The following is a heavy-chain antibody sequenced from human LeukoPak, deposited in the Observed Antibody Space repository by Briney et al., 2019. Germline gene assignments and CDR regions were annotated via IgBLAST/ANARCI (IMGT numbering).Heavy chain of an antibody. D-gene: IGHD5-12*01. CDR3: ARDGSGYDYGY. J-gene: IGHJ4*02. CDR2: MNPNSGNT. Sequence: ASVKVSCKASGYTFTSYDIDWVRQATGQGLEWMGWMNPNSGNTGYAQKFQGRVTITTDESTSTAYMELSSLRSEDTAVYYCARDGSGYDYGYWGQGTLVTVSS. V-gene: IGHV1-8*03. CDR1: GYTFTSYD.